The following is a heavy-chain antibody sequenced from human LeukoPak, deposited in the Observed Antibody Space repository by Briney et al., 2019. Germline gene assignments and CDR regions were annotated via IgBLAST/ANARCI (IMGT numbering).Heavy chain of an antibody. D-gene: IGHD2-2*01. CDR2: ISNSGDRT. Sequence: GGSLRLSCAASGFTFSSYHMTWVRLSPGKEVECVSSISNSGDRTYYRDSVKGRFTVSRDNAWNSLYLQMDSLRAEDTAVYYCARGCGSASCPYFFDNWGQGTLVTVSS. V-gene: IGHV3-23*01. J-gene: IGHJ4*02. CDR3: ARGCGSASCPYFFDN. CDR1: GFTFSSYH.